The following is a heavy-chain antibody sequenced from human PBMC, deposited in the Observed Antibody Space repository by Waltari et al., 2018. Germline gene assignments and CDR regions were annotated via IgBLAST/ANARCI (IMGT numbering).Heavy chain of an antibody. J-gene: IGHJ2*01. Sequence: QLQLQESGPGLVKPSETLSLTCTVSGGSISSSSYYWGWIRQPPGKGLEWIGSIYYSGSTYYNPSLKSRVTISVDTSKNQFSLKLSSVTAADTAVYYCARLKAGDRFRYFDLWGRGTLVTVSS. D-gene: IGHD7-27*01. CDR1: GGSISSSSYY. CDR3: ARLKAGDRFRYFDL. CDR2: IYYSGST. V-gene: IGHV4-39*07.